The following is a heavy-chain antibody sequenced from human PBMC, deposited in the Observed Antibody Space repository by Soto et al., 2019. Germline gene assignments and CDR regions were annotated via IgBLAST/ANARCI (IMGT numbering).Heavy chain of an antibody. CDR3: ARDRSSSGGESWFDP. Sequence: EVQLLESGGGLVQPGGSLRLSCAASGFTFSSYAMSWVRQAPGKGLEWVSAISGSGSTIYYADSVKGRFTISRDNSKNSLYLQMNSLRAEDTAVYYCARDRSSSGGESWFDPWGQLTLVTVSS. D-gene: IGHD6-6*01. CDR1: GFTFSSYA. CDR2: ISGSGSTI. J-gene: IGHJ5*02. V-gene: IGHV3-23*01.